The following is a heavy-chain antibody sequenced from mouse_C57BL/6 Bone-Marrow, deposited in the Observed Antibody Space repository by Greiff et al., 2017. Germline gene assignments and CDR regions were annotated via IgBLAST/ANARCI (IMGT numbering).Heavy chain of an antibody. CDR1: GYTFTSYW. V-gene: IGHV1-7*01. CDR3: ARRGYGSPYFDY. CDR2: INPSSGYT. J-gene: IGHJ2*01. Sequence: QVQLQQSGAELAKPGASVQLSCKASGYTFTSYWMHWVKQRPGQGLEWIGYINPSSGYTKYNQKFKDKATLTADNSSSTAYMQLSSLTYEDSAVYYLARRGYGSPYFDYWGQGTTLTVSS. D-gene: IGHD1-1*01.